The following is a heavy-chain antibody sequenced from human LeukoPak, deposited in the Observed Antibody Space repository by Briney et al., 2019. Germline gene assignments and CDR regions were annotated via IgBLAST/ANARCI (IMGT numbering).Heavy chain of an antibody. J-gene: IGHJ5*02. CDR2: FDPEDGET. CDR1: GYTLTELS. CDR3: ATVGSGSYSRWIDP. Sequence: ASVKVSCKVSGYTLTELSMHWVRQAPGKGLEWMGGFDPEDGETIYAQKFQGRVTMTEDTSTDTAYMELSSLRSEDTAVYYCATVGSGSYSRWIDPWGQGTLVTVSS. V-gene: IGHV1-24*01. D-gene: IGHD3-10*01.